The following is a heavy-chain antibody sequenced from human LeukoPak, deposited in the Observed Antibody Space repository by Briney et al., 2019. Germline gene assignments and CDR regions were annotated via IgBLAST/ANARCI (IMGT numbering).Heavy chain of an antibody. Sequence: SQTLSLTCTVSGGSISSGDYYWSWIRQTPGKGLEWIGYLYNGGSTNYNPSLKSRVTISADTSRNQYSLRLRSLTAADTAVYYCARVYGGGIDYWGQGTLVTVSS. J-gene: IGHJ4*02. D-gene: IGHD4-23*01. CDR2: LYNGGST. CDR3: ARVYGGGIDY. CDR1: GGSISSGDYY. V-gene: IGHV4-61*08.